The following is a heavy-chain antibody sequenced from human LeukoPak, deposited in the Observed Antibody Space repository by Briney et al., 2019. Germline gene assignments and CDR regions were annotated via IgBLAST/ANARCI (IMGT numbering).Heavy chain of an antibody. D-gene: IGHD3-22*01. Sequence: ASVKVSCKASGYTFTSYAMHWVRQAPGQRLEWMGWINAGNGNTKYSQKFQGRVTITRDTSASTAYMELSSLRSEDTAVYYCARVASYYDSSGYPNWFDPWGQGTLVTVSS. J-gene: IGHJ5*02. CDR3: ARVASYYDSSGYPNWFDP. CDR1: GYTFTSYA. V-gene: IGHV1-3*01. CDR2: INAGNGNT.